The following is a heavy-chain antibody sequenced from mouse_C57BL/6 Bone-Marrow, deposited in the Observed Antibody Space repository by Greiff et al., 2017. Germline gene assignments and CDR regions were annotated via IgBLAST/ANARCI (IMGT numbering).Heavy chain of an antibody. CDR2: INPNNGGT. J-gene: IGHJ1*03. CDR3: ARGNDAGYFDV. V-gene: IGHV1-26*01. CDR1: GYTFTDYY. Sequence: EVQLQQSGPELVKPGASVKISCKASGYTFTDYYMNWVKQSHGKSLEWIGDINPNNGGTSYNQKFKGKATLPVDKSSSTAYMELRSLTSEDSAVYYCARGNDAGYFDVWGTGTTVTVSS.